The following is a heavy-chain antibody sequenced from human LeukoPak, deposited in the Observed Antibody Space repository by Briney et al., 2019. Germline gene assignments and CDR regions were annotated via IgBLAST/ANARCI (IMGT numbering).Heavy chain of an antibody. CDR1: GFTFSNAW. Sequence: GGSLRLSCAASGFTFSNAWMSWVRQAPGKGLEWVGRIKSKTDGGTTDYAAPVKGRFTISRDDSKNTLYLQMNSLKTEDTAVYSCTNGVRGALDYWAREPWSPSPQ. D-gene: IGHD3-10*01. CDR3: TNGVRGALDY. V-gene: IGHV3-15*01. J-gene: IGHJ4*02. CDR2: IKSKTDGGTT.